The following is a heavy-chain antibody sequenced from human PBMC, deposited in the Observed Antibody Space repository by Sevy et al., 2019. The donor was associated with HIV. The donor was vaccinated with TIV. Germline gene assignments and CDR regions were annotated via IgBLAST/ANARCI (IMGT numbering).Heavy chain of an antibody. Sequence: GGSLRLSCAASGFTFNIYAMSWVRQAPGNGLEWLSAISGGGDGTYYADSVKGRFTISGDNSRNTLYLQMNSLRAEDTAVYYCAKRPYYYYNSDGHLVSSTDEADYWGQGTVVTVSS. V-gene: IGHV3-23*01. CDR2: ISGGGDGT. CDR1: GFTFNIYA. D-gene: IGHD3-22*01. CDR3: AKRPYYYYNSDGHLVSSTDEADY. J-gene: IGHJ4*02.